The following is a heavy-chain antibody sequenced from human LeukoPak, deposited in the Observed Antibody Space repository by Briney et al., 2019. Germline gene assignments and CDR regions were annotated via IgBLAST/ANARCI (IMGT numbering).Heavy chain of an antibody. Sequence: PGGSLRLSCAASGFTFSSYAMSWVRQAPGKGLEWVSSISGSGGSTYYADSVKGRFTISRDNSKDTLYLQMNSLRAEDTAVYYCAKALFITMVRGVISSYFDYWGQGTLVTVSS. CDR3: AKALFITMVRGVISSYFDY. V-gene: IGHV3-23*01. CDR2: ISGSGGST. D-gene: IGHD3-10*01. CDR1: GFTFSSYA. J-gene: IGHJ4*02.